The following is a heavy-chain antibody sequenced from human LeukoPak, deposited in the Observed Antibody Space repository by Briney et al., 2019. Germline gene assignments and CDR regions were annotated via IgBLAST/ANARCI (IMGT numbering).Heavy chain of an antibody. Sequence: ASVKVSCKASGYTFTNYAMNWVRQAPGQGLEWMGWINTKTGNPTYVQGFAGRFVFSLDTSVSTTFLQITSLKPEDTAVYYCAREFYYGDYNNWFDPWGQGTLVTVSS. CDR2: INTKTGNP. CDR1: GYTFTNYA. D-gene: IGHD4-17*01. V-gene: IGHV7-4-1*02. J-gene: IGHJ5*02. CDR3: AREFYYGDYNNWFDP.